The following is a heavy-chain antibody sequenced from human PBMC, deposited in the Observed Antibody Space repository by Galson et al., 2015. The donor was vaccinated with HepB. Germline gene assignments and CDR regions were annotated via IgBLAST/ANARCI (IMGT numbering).Heavy chain of an antibody. J-gene: IGHJ6*02. V-gene: IGHV3-53*01. CDR3: AADSSGYYYYGMDV. Sequence: SLRLSCAASGFTVSSNYMSWVRQAPGKGLEWVSVIYSGGSTYYADSVKGRFTISRDNSKNTLYLQMNSLRAEDTAVYYCAADSSGYYYYGMDVWGQGTTVTVSS. CDR1: GFTVSSNY. D-gene: IGHD3-22*01. CDR2: IYSGGST.